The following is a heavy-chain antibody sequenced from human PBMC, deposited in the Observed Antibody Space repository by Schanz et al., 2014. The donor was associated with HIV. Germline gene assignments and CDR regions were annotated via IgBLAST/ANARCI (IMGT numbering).Heavy chain of an antibody. J-gene: IGHJ4*02. V-gene: IGHV3-21*06. CDR3: VLVTGDH. CDR2: IDSSSSYK. Sequence: VQLVESGGGVVQPGRSLRLSCAASGFTFSVYAMNWVRQAPGKGLEWVSSIDSSSSYKYYADSVRGRFTISRDNTESSLFLRMNSLTTEDTAFYFCVLVTGDHWGRGTLVTVSS. D-gene: IGHD5-18*01. CDR1: GFTFSVYA.